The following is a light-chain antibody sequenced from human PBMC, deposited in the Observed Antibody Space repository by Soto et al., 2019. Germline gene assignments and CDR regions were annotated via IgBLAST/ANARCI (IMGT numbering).Light chain of an antibody. CDR3: QQYGSSPLT. Sequence: EIVLTQSPGTLSLSPGDRATLSCKASQSVSSSYLAWYQQKPGQAPRLIIYGASIRATGIPDRFSGSGSGTDFTLTISRLEPEDFAVYYCQQYGSSPLTFGGGTRLEIK. CDR2: GAS. J-gene: IGKJ5*01. V-gene: IGKV3-20*01. CDR1: QSVSSSY.